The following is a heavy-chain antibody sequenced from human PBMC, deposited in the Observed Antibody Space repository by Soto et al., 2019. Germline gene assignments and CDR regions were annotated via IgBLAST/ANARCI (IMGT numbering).Heavy chain of an antibody. V-gene: IGHV1-3*01. D-gene: IGHD6-19*01. CDR3: ARDFIAVAGSREYYYYGMDV. J-gene: IGHJ6*02. Sequence: VASVKVSCKASGYTFTSYAMHWARQAPGQRLEWMGWINAGNGNTKYSQKFQGRVTITRDTSASTAYMELSSLRSEDTAVYYCARDFIAVAGSREYYYYGMDVWGQGTTVTVSS. CDR2: INAGNGNT. CDR1: GYTFTSYA.